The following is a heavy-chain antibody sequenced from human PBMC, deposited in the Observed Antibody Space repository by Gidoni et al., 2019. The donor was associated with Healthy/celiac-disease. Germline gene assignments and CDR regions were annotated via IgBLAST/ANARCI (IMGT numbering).Heavy chain of an antibody. CDR1: GFTFTSSA. Sequence: QMQLVQSGPEVKKPGTSVKVSCKASGFTFTSSAVQWVRQARGQRLEWRGWFFVGSGNTNYAQKFQERVTITRDMSTSTAYMELSSLRSEDTAVYYCAADRRDYYDSTIAFDIWGQGTMVTVSS. CDR3: AADRRDYYDSTIAFDI. D-gene: IGHD3-22*01. V-gene: IGHV1-58*01. J-gene: IGHJ3*02. CDR2: FFVGSGNT.